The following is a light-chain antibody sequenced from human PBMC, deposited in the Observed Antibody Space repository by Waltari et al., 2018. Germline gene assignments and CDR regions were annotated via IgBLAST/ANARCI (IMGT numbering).Light chain of an antibody. V-gene: IGLV2-23*02. CDR2: EVT. J-gene: IGLJ1*01. CDR1: SSDVGTFNP. CDR3: CSYAGSKFYV. Sequence: QSALTQPASLSGSPGQSITIPCTGTSSDVGTFNPISWYQQPPGKGHKLMIYEVTKRPSGVSNRFSGSKSGNTASLTISGLQAEDEAEYYCCSYAGSKFYVFGTGTKVTVL.